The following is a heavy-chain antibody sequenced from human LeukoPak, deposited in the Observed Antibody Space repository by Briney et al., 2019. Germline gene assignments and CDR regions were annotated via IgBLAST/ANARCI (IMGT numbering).Heavy chain of an antibody. D-gene: IGHD4-23*01. CDR2: ISAYNGYT. J-gene: IGHJ1*01. Sequence: ASVKVSCKASGYTFTNYGFSWVRQAPGQGLEWMGWISAYNGYTDYAQKFQFRVTMTTDTSTSTAYMELRSLRSDDTAVYYCARDKAVTTEVTQHFQHWGQGALVTVSS. CDR1: GYTFTNYG. V-gene: IGHV1-18*01. CDR3: ARDKAVTTEVTQHFQH.